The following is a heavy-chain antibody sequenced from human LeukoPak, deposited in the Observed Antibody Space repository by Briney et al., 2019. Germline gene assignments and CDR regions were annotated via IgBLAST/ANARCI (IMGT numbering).Heavy chain of an antibody. CDR2: IKQDGSEK. Sequence: PGGSLRLSCAASGFTFSSYWMSWVRQAPGKGLEWVANIKQDGSEKYYVDSVKGRFTISRDNAKNSLYLQMNSLRAEDTAVYYCARVGKYYDFWSGYIGYYYYMDVWGKGTTVTVSS. CDR1: GFTFSSYW. V-gene: IGHV3-7*01. D-gene: IGHD3-3*01. J-gene: IGHJ6*03. CDR3: ARVGKYYDFWSGYIGYYYYMDV.